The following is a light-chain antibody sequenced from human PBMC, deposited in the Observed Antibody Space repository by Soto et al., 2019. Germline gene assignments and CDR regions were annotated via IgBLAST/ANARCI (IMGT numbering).Light chain of an antibody. CDR1: QSSGSNF. V-gene: IGKV3-20*01. Sequence: EIVLTQSPDTLSLSPGEIATLSCKTSQSSGSNFLAWYQHKPGQAPRLLIYASSNRATGIPDRFTGSASGTDFTLTINRLEPEDFAVYYCQLYGISPHFGQGTRLEIK. J-gene: IGKJ5*01. CDR3: QLYGISPH. CDR2: ASS.